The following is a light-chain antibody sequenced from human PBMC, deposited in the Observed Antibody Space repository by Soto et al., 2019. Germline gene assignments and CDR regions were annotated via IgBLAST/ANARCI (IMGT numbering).Light chain of an antibody. CDR2: EVI. Sequence: QSALTQPPSASGSPGQSVTISCTGTSSDVGGYNYVSWYQQHPGKAPKLLIYEVIKRPSGVPDRFSASRSGNTASLTVSGLQAEDEADYYCSSYAGSNTPYVFGTGTKVTV. V-gene: IGLV2-8*01. J-gene: IGLJ1*01. CDR1: SSDVGGYNY. CDR3: SSYAGSNTPYV.